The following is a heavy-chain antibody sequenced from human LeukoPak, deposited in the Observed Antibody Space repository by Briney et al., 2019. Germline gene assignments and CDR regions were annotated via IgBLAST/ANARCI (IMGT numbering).Heavy chain of an antibody. D-gene: IGHD3-22*01. J-gene: IGHJ4*02. CDR2: IYYSGST. CDR3: ARGGFGYYFDY. V-gene: IGHV4-31*03. Sequence: SETLSLTCTVSGGSISSGGYYWSWIRQHPGKGLEWIGYIYYSGSTYYNPSLKSRVTISVDTSKNQFSLKLSSVTAADTAVYYCARGGFGYYFDYWGQGTLVTVSS. CDR1: GGSISSGGYY.